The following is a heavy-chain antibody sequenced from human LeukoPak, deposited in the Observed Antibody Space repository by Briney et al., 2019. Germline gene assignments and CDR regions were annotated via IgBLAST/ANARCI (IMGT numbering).Heavy chain of an antibody. CDR1: GGPIRRY. Sequence: SETLSLTCTVWGGPIRRYWSWIRQPAGKGLEWVGRIYGSGSTDYNPSLKSRVTMSIDTSKNQFPLNRLSVTAADTAVYYCARDSGTTGEVKFDRWGQGTLVTVYS. CDR2: IYGSGST. D-gene: IGHD3-10*01. V-gene: IGHV4-4*07. CDR3: ARDSGTTGEVKFDR. J-gene: IGHJ5*02.